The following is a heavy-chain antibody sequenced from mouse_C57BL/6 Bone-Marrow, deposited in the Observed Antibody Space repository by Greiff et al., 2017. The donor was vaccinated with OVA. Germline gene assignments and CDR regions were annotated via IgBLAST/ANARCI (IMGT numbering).Heavy chain of an antibody. J-gene: IGHJ1*03. CDR2: INYDGSST. CDR3: ARDRGSQGYFDV. V-gene: IGHV5-16*01. Sequence: EVHLVESEGGLVQPGSSMKLSCTASGFTFSDYYMAWVRQVPEKGLEWVANINYDGSSTYYLDSLKSRFIISRDNAKNILYLQMSSLKSEDTATYYCARDRGSQGYFDVWGTGTTVTGSS. CDR1: GFTFSDYY.